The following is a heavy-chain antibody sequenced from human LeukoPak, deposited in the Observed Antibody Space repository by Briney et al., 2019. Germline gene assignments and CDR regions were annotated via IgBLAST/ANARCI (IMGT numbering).Heavy chain of an antibody. J-gene: IGHJ5*02. V-gene: IGHV1-69*02. CDR3: ARGYYDFWSGYS. D-gene: IGHD3-3*01. CDR2: IIPILGIA. CDR1: GGTFSSYT. Sequence: ASVKVSCKASGGTFSSYTISWVRQAPGQGLEWMGRIIPILGIANYAQKFQGRVTITADESTSTAYMELSSLRSEDTAVYYCARGYYDFWSGYSWGQGTLVTVSS.